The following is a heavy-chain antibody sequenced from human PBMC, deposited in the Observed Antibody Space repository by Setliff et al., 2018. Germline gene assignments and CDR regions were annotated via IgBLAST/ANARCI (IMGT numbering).Heavy chain of an antibody. V-gene: IGHV4-39*01. CDR3: ARAAGYSSSWYHYYYGMDV. J-gene: IGHJ6*02. CDR1: GGSISSSRYC. D-gene: IGHD6-13*01. CDR2: IYYSGST. Sequence: SETLSLTCTVSGGSISSSRYCWGWIRQPPGKGLEWIGSIYYSGSTYYNPSLKSRVTISVDTSKNQFSLKLGSVTAADTAVYYCARAAGYSSSWYHYYYGMDVWGQGTTVTVSS.